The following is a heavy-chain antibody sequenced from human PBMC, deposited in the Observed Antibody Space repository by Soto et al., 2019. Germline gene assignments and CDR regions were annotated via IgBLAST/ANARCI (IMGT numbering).Heavy chain of an antibody. CDR1: GYTFTSYG. Sequence: ASVKVSCKASGYTFTSYGISWVRQAPGQGLEWMGWISAYNGNTNYAQKLQGRVTMTTDTSTSTVYMELSSLRSEDTAVYYCASGLYSSSSVDPWGQGTLVTVSS. CDR3: ASGLYSSSSVDP. CDR2: ISAYNGNT. V-gene: IGHV1-18*01. D-gene: IGHD6-13*01. J-gene: IGHJ5*02.